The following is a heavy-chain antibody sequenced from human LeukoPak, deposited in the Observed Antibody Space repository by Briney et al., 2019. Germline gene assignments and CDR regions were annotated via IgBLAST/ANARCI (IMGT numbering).Heavy chain of an antibody. V-gene: IGHV4-59*01. CDR1: GGSISSYY. D-gene: IGHD7-27*01. Sequence: SETLPLTCTVSGGSISSYYWSWIRQPPGKGLEWIGYIYYSGSTNYNPSLKSRVTISVDTSKNQFSLELSSVTAADTAVYYCARGKLGILDYWGQGTLVTVSS. CDR3: ARGKLGILDY. J-gene: IGHJ4*02. CDR2: IYYSGST.